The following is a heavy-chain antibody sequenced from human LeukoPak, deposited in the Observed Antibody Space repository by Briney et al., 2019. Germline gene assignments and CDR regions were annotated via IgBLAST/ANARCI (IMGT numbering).Heavy chain of an antibody. J-gene: IGHJ5*02. CDR2: IYYSGSP. CDR3: ARPVRFMVRGPPGGWFDP. D-gene: IGHD3-10*01. V-gene: IGHV4-59*12. Sequence: SETLSLTCTVSGGSISSSYWSWIRQPPGKGLGWIGYIYYSGSPNYNPSLKSRVTISVDTSKNQFSLKLSSVTAADTAVYYCARPVRFMVRGPPGGWFDPWGQGTLVTVSS. CDR1: GGSISSSY.